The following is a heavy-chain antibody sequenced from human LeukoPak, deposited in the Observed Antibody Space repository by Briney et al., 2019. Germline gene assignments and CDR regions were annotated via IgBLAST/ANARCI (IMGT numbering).Heavy chain of an antibody. V-gene: IGHV3-11*01. CDR1: GFIFSDYY. CDR2: ISGSGKTI. D-gene: IGHD4-23*01. J-gene: IGHJ4*02. CDR3: VRETDYGGFTFHY. Sequence: GGSLRLSCEASGFIFSDYYMSWIRQAPGKGLEWVSYISGSGKTIYYADSVKGRFVISRDNTKKSLYLQMNSLRDEDTAVYYCVRETDYGGFTFHYWGQGALVTVS.